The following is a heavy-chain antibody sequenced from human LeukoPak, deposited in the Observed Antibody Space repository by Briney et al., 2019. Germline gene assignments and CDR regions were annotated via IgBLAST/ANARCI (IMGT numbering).Heavy chain of an antibody. Sequence: GASVKVSCKASGYTFTGYYMHWVRQAPGQGLEWMGWISAYNGNTNYAQKLQGRVTMTTDTSTSTAYMELRSLRSDDTAVYYCAGYFHYDPLNWFDPWGQGTLVTVSS. V-gene: IGHV1-18*04. D-gene: IGHD3-22*01. CDR3: AGYFHYDPLNWFDP. J-gene: IGHJ5*02. CDR1: GYTFTGYY. CDR2: ISAYNGNT.